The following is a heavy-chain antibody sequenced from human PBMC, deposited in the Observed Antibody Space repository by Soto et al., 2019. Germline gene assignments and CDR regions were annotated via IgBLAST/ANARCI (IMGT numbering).Heavy chain of an antibody. CDR1: GFTFSSYA. Sequence: EVQLLESGGGLVQPGGSLRLSCAASGFTFSSYAMSWVRQAPGKGLEWVSAISGSGGSTYYADSVKGRFTISRDNSKNTLYLQMNSLRAEDTAVYYCAKDQLSDGYCSGGSCFSAYWGQGTLVTVSS. CDR3: AKDQLSDGYCSGGSCFSAY. J-gene: IGHJ4*02. CDR2: ISGSGGST. D-gene: IGHD2-15*01. V-gene: IGHV3-23*01.